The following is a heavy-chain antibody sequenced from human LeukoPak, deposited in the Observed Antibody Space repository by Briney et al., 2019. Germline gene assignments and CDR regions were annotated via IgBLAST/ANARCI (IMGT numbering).Heavy chain of an antibody. J-gene: IGHJ4*02. CDR2: ITSSGTYI. D-gene: IGHD6-19*01. CDR3: ARDGQGIAVAFVY. Sequence: GGSLRLSCAASGFTFNNYNMNWVRQAPGRALEWVSSITSSGTYIFYADSVKGRFTISRDNAKNSLYLQMNSLRAEDTAVYYFARDGQGIAVAFVYWGQGTLVTVSS. V-gene: IGHV3-21*01. CDR1: GFTFNNYN.